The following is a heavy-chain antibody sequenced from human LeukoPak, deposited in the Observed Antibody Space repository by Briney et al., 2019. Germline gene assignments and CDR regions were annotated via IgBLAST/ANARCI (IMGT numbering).Heavy chain of an antibody. CDR1: GFTFTSHG. CDR3: ARGETAPYFDY. D-gene: IGHD2-21*02. V-gene: IGHV3-66*01. J-gene: IGHJ4*02. CDR2: IYSGGST. Sequence: PGGTLRLSCAASGFTFTSHGMNWVRQAPGKGLEWVSVIYSGGSTYYADSVKGRFTISRDNSKNTLYLQMNSLRAEDTAVYYCARGETAPYFDYWGQGTLVTVSS.